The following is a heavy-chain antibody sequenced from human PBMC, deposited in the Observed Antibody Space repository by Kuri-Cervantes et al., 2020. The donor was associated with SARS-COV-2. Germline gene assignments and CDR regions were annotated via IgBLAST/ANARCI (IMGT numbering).Heavy chain of an antibody. J-gene: IGHJ4*02. Sequence: SETLSFTCTVSGYSISSGYYWGWIRQPPGKGLEWIGSIYHSGSTYYNPSLKSRVTISVDTSKNQFSLKLSSVTAADTAVYYCARLGYDSSGYKDYYFDYWGQGTLVTVSS. CDR3: ARLGYDSSGYKDYYFDY. D-gene: IGHD3-22*01. CDR1: GYSISSGYY. V-gene: IGHV4-38-2*02. CDR2: IYHSGST.